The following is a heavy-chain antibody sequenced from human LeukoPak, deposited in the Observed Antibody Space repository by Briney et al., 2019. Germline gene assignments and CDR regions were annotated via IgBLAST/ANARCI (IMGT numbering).Heavy chain of an antibody. Sequence: GGSLSPSWAASGFTFSTFGVHWVRPPQAKGRGWGAFVRNNGSNEHYADSVKGRFTISRDNSKNTLYLQMNSLRAEDTAVYYCAKDPKIFGVIIGDGFDIWGQGTMVTVSS. J-gene: IGHJ3*02. CDR1: GFTFSTFG. CDR3: AKDPKIFGVIIGDGFDI. V-gene: IGHV3-30*02. CDR2: VRNNGSNE. D-gene: IGHD3-3*01.